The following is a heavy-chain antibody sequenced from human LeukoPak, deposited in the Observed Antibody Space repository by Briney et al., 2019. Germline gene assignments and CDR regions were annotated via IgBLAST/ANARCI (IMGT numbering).Heavy chain of an antibody. J-gene: IGHJ4*02. CDR2: IYSKVDGGTA. CDR1: LLTFTNAW. Sequence: AWSLRLSCVASLLTFTNAWMTWVRQAPGRGVEWVGGIYSKVDGGTADYAAPAKGRFTISRDDSKNTLYLEMNSLKTEDTAMYYCAKDCPQTAGGAIVHWGQGTLLTVSS. CDR3: AKDCPQTAGGAIVH. V-gene: IGHV3-15*01. D-gene: IGHD3-16*02.